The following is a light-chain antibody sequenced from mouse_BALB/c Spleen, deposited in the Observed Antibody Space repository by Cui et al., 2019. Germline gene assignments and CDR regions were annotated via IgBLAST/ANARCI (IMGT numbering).Light chain of an antibody. Sequence: DIEMTQYPSSLTVTAGEKVTMSCKSSQSLLYSGNQKNYFTWYQQKPGQPPKLLIYCASTRESGVPDRFTGSGSGTDFTLTISSVQAEDLAVYYCQHDYSYPYTFGGGTKLEIK. CDR1: QSLLYSGNQKNY. CDR2: CAS. CDR3: QHDYSYPYT. J-gene: IGKJ2*01. V-gene: IGKV8-19*01.